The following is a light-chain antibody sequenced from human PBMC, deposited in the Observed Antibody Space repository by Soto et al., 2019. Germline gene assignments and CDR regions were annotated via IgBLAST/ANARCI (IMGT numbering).Light chain of an antibody. CDR3: KQYGISRFN. V-gene: IGKV3-20*01. CDR2: GAS. J-gene: IGKJ3*01. Sequence: EIVLTQSPGTLSLSPGERATLSCRASQSISSSYLAWYQQKPGQAPRLLVYGASSRATGIPDRFSGSGSGTDFTLTISRLEPEDFAVYYCKQYGISRFNFGPGNKVDIK. CDR1: QSISSSY.